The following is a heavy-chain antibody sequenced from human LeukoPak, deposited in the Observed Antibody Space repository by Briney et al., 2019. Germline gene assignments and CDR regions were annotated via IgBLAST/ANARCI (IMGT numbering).Heavy chain of an antibody. J-gene: IGHJ4*02. CDR2: IYSGGST. CDR3: AKDMHGSGSYCDY. CDR1: GFTVSSNY. V-gene: IGHV3-66*01. D-gene: IGHD3-10*01. Sequence: GGSLRLSCAASGFTVSSNYMSWVRQAPGKGLEWVSVIYSGGSTYYADSVKGRFNISRDISKNTLYLQMNSLRAEDTAVYYCAKDMHGSGSYCDYWGQGTLVTVSS.